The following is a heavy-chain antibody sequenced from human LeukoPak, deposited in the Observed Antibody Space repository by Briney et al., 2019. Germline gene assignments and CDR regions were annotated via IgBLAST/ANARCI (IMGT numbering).Heavy chain of an antibody. V-gene: IGHV3-43*02. Sequence: GGSLGLSCAAPGFMFHDYAIHWGRQAPGKGLEWVSLISGDDGSTFYADSVKGRFTISRDNSKNSLYLQMNSLRSDDTALYYCARESESSGWYDYWGQGTLVTVSS. CDR2: ISGDDGST. CDR3: ARESESSGWYDY. J-gene: IGHJ4*02. D-gene: IGHD6-19*01. CDR1: GFMFHDYA.